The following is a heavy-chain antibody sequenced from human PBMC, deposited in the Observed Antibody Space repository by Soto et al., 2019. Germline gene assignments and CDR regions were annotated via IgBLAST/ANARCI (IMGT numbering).Heavy chain of an antibody. J-gene: IGHJ4*02. D-gene: IGHD6-6*01. CDR1: GYSFTGYW. CDR2: IDPSDSYT. CDR3: ASINLAARHFDY. V-gene: IGHV5-10-1*01. Sequence: GESLKISCKGSGYSFTGYWISWLRQMPGKGLEWMGRIDPSDSYTNYSPSFQGHVTISADKSISTAYLQWSSLKASDTAMYYCASINLAARHFDYWGQGTLVTVSS.